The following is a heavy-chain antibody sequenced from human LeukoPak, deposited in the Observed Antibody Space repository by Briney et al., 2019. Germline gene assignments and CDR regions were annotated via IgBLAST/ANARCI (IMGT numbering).Heavy chain of an antibody. CDR1: GFTFSSYA. J-gene: IGHJ3*02. D-gene: IGHD3-3*01. Sequence: GGSLRLSCAASGFTFSSYAMSWVRQAPGKGLEWVSAISGSGGSTYYADSVKGRFTISRDNSKNTLYLQMNSLRAEDTAVYYCAKRAVLRFLEWLLYGAFDIWGQGTMVTVSS. CDR2: ISGSGGST. V-gene: IGHV3-23*01. CDR3: AKRAVLRFLEWLLYGAFDI.